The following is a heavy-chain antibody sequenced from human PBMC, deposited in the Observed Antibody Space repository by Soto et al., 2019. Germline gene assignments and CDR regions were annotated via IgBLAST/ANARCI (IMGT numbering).Heavy chain of an antibody. Sequence: GSLRLSCAASGFTFSSYAMSWVRQAPGKGLEWVSAISGSGGSTYYADSVKGRFTISRDNSKNTLYLQMNSLRAEDTAVYYCAKDGGGVSGSYFSFYYYYGMDVWGQGTTVTVSS. J-gene: IGHJ6*02. CDR2: ISGSGGST. D-gene: IGHD1-26*01. V-gene: IGHV3-23*01. CDR1: GFTFSSYA. CDR3: AKDGGGVSGSYFSFYYYYGMDV.